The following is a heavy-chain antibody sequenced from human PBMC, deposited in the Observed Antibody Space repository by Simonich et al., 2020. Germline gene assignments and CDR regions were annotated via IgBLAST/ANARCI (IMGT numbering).Heavy chain of an antibody. J-gene: IGHJ3*02. CDR1: GFTFSSYW. CDR2: INSDGSST. V-gene: IGHV3-74*01. CDR3: AREGLLLDAFDI. D-gene: IGHD2-15*01. Sequence: EVQLVESGGGLVQPGGSLRLSCAASGFTFSSYWMHWVRQAPGKGLVWVSRINSDGSSTSYADSVKGRFTISRDNAKNTLYLQMNSLRAEDTAVYYCAREGLLLDAFDIWGQGTMVTVSS.